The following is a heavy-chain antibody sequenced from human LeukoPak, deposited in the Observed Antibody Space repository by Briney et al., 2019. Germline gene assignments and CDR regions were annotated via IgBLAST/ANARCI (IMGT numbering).Heavy chain of an antibody. CDR2: IWYDGSNK. D-gene: IGHD3-22*01. Sequence: GGSLRLSCAASGFTFSSYGMHWVRQAPGKGLEWVAVIWYDGSNKYYADSVKGRFTISRDNSKNTLYLQMNSLRAEDTAVYYCARAGPYYYDSSGLRDAFDIWGQGTMVTVSS. J-gene: IGHJ3*02. CDR1: GFTFSSYG. V-gene: IGHV3-33*01. CDR3: ARAGPYYYDSSGLRDAFDI.